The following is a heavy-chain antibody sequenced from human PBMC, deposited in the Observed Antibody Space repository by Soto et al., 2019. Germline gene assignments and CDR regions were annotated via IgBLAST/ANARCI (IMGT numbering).Heavy chain of an antibody. D-gene: IGHD3-16*01. CDR2: ISYDGSNK. J-gene: IGHJ4*02. CDR3: ARGTEGDFDY. V-gene: IGHV3-30-3*01. Sequence: QVQLVESGGGVVQPGRSLRLSCAASGFTFSGYAMHWVRQAPGKGLEWVAVISYDGSNKYYADSVKGRFTISRDNSKNTLYLQMNSLRAEDTAVYYCARGTEGDFDYWGQGTLVTVSS. CDR1: GFTFSGYA.